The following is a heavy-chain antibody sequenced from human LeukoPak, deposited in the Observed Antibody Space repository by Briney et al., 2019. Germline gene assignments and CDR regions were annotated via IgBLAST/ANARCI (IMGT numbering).Heavy chain of an antibody. V-gene: IGHV4-34*01. Sequence: SETLSLTCAAYGGSFSGYYWSWIRQPPGKGLEWIGEINHSGRTNHNPSLKSRVTISVDTSKNQFSLKLSSVTAADTAVYYCARGLGYCSNTFCPDWFDPWGQGTLVTVSS. D-gene: IGHD2-2*01. CDR1: GGSFSGYY. CDR3: ARGLGYCSNTFCPDWFDP. CDR2: INHSGRT. J-gene: IGHJ5*02.